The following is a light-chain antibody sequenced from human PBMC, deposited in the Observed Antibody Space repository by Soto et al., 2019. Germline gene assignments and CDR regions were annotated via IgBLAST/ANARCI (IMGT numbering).Light chain of an antibody. CDR3: QQYNNWPLT. CDR2: GAS. J-gene: IGKJ3*01. V-gene: IGKV3-15*01. CDR1: QTINNN. Sequence: VMTQAPATLAVSPWERATLSCVASQTINNNVAWYQLKDGQVPRLVIYGASTRATDVPARFSGGGSGTEFTLTITSLQSEDFAVYWCQQYNNWPLTFGPGTKVDT.